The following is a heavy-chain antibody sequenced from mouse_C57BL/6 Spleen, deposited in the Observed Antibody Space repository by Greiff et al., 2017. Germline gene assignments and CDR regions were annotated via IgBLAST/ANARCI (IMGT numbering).Heavy chain of an antibody. CDR3: ARSGQLRPYFDY. D-gene: IGHD3-2*02. CDR2: INPSNGGT. Sequence: QVQLQQPGTELVKPGASVKLSCKASGYTFTSYWMHWVKQRPGQGLEWIGNINPSNGGTNYNETFKSKATLTVDKSSSTAYMQLSSLTSEDSAVYYCARSGQLRPYFDYWGQGTTLTVSS. V-gene: IGHV1-53*01. J-gene: IGHJ2*01. CDR1: GYTFTSYW.